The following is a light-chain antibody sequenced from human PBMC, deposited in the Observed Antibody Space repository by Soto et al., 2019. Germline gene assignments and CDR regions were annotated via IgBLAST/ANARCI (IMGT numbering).Light chain of an antibody. CDR2: EVS. V-gene: IGLV2-14*01. J-gene: IGLJ1*01. CDR1: SSDVGGYNY. Sequence: QSALTQPASVSGSPGQSITISCTGTSSDVGGYNYVSWYQQHPGEAPKLMIYEVSNQPSGVSNRFSGSKSGNTASLTISGLQAEDGADYYCSSYTSSDTYVFGTGTKVTVL. CDR3: SSYTSSDTYV.